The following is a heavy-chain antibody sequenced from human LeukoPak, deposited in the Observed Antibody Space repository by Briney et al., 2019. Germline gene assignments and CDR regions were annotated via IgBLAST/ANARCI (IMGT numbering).Heavy chain of an antibody. CDR3: ARGQITDVLRYFDWLYYFDY. J-gene: IGHJ4*02. CDR1: GGSISSSSYY. D-gene: IGHD3-9*01. CDR2: IYYSGST. Sequence: PSETLSLTCTVSGGSISSSSYYWGWIRQPPGKGLEWIGSIYYSGSTYYNPSLKSRVTISVDTSKNQFSLKLSSVTAADTAVYYCARGQITDVLRYFDWLYYFDYWGQGTLVTVSS. V-gene: IGHV4-39*07.